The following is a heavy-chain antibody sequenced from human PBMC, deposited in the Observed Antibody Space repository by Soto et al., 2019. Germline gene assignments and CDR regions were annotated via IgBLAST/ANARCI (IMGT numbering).Heavy chain of an antibody. CDR1: GFTFSSYW. Sequence: EVQLVESGGGLVQPGGSLRLSCAASGFTFSSYWMHWVRQAPGKGLVWVSSISTDASSTSYADPVKGRFTISRDNAKNTLYVQMNRVRAEDTAVYYCARLPNKSPQNWGQGTRVIVSP. J-gene: IGHJ1*01. CDR3: ARLPNKSPQN. CDR2: ISTDASST. V-gene: IGHV3-74*01.